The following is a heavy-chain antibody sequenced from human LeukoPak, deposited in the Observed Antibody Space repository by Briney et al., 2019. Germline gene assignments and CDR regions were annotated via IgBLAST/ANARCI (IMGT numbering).Heavy chain of an antibody. CDR2: IKQDGSEK. CDR3: ARGISGPHYFDY. V-gene: IGHV3-7*03. Sequence: GGSLRLSCAASGFIFSRYLMIWVRQAPGKGLEWVANIKQDGSEKYYVDSVKGRFTISRDNAKNSLYLQMNSLRAEDTALYYCARGISGPHYFDYWGQGTLVTASS. J-gene: IGHJ4*02. CDR1: GFIFSRYL. D-gene: IGHD3-10*01.